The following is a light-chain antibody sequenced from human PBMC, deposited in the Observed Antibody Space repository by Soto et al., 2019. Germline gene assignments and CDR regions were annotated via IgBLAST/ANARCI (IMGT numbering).Light chain of an antibody. Sequence: QSVLTQPACLSGSPGQSITISCTGSSSDVGNYKYVSWYQQHPGKAPKLMINEVSNRPSGVSNRFSGSKSGNTASLTISGLQAEDETDYYCFSYTSSGTYVFGTWTSVTVL. CDR3: FSYTSSGTYV. V-gene: IGLV2-14*01. CDR2: EVS. J-gene: IGLJ1*01. CDR1: SSDVGNYKY.